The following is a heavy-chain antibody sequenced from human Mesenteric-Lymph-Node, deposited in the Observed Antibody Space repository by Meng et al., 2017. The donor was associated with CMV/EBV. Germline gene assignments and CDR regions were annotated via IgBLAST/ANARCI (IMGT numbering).Heavy chain of an antibody. V-gene: IGHV3-21*01. Sequence: GSLKIPCAASGFTFSSYSMNWVRQAPGKGLEWVSSISSSSSYIYYADSVKGRFTISRDNSKSTLYLQMNSLRVEDTAVYYCAKDRSPHSGGSYYFDYWGQGTMVTVSS. D-gene: IGHD6-19*01. CDR2: ISSSSSYI. CDR3: AKDRSPHSGGSYYFDY. J-gene: IGHJ4*02. CDR1: GFTFSSYS.